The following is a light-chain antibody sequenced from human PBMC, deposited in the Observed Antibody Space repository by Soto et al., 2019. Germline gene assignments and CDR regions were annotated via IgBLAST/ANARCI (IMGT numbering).Light chain of an antibody. J-gene: IGKJ2*01. V-gene: IGKV3-15*01. CDR1: QSISSE. CDR3: QQGHNWPLT. Sequence: EIVMTQSPATLSVSPGERATLSCRASQSISSELAWYQQKPGQPPRLLIYGASTRATGVPARFTGSASGSDFTLPIGGLQSEDFAVYYCQQGHNWPLTFGQGTRLEI. CDR2: GAS.